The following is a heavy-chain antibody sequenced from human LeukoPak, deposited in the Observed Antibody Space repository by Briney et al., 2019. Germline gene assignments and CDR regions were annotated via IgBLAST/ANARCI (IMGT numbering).Heavy chain of an antibody. CDR3: ARIGYCSGGSCYSKSYFDY. D-gene: IGHD2-15*01. J-gene: IGHJ4*02. V-gene: IGHV4-34*01. CDR1: GGSFSGYY. CDR2: INHSGIT. Sequence: PSETLSLTCAVYGGSFSGYYWSWIRQPPGKGLEWIGEINHSGITNYNPSLKSRVTISVDTSKNQFSLKLSSVTAADTAVYYCARIGYCSGGSCYSKSYFDYWGQGTLVTVSS.